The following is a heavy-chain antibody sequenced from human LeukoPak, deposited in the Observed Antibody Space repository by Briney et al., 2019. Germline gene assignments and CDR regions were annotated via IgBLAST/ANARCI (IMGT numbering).Heavy chain of an antibody. Sequence: GRSLRLSCAASGFTFSSYAMHWVRQAPGKGLGWVAVISYDGSNKYYADSVKGRFTISRDNSKNTLYLQMNSLRAEDTAVYYCARFEGATSPIDYWGQGTLVTVSS. CDR3: ARFEGATSPIDY. V-gene: IGHV3-30-3*01. CDR2: ISYDGSNK. D-gene: IGHD1-26*01. CDR1: GFTFSSYA. J-gene: IGHJ4*02.